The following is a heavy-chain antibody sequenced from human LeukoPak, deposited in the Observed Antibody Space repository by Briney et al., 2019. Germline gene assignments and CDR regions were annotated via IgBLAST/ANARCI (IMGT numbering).Heavy chain of an antibody. D-gene: IGHD3-22*01. CDR2: IYTSGST. J-gene: IGHJ6*03. V-gene: IGHV4-4*09. CDR1: GGSISSYY. CDR3: ARTLGYYDSSGSRYYYYYMDV. Sequence: SETLSLTCTVSGGSISSYYWSWIRQPPGKGLEWIGYIYTSGSTNYNPSLKSRVTTSVDTSKNQFPLKLSSVTAADTAVYYCARTLGYYDSSGSRYYYYYMDVWGKGTTVTVSS.